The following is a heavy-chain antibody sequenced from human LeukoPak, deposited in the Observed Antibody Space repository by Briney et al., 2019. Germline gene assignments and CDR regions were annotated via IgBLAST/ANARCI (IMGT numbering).Heavy chain of an antibody. CDR2: IYYSGST. D-gene: IGHD1-14*01. V-gene: IGHV4-61*01. CDR3: ALTGDRNNLVIDY. CDR1: GGSVSSGSYY. J-gene: IGHJ4*02. Sequence: PSETLSLTCTVSGGSVSSGSYYWSWIRQPPGKGLEWIGYIYYSGSTNYNPSLKSRVTISVDTSENQFSLKLSSVTAADTAVYYCALTGDRNNLVIDYWGQGTLVTVSS.